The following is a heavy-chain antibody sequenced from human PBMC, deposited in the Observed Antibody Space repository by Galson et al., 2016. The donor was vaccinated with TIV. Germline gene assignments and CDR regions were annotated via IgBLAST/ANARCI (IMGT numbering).Heavy chain of an antibody. D-gene: IGHD3-16*01. CDR3: ARGWLPESFDYFPHYYMDV. CDR1: GGTFGRHA. Sequence: CKASGGTFGRHAISWVRQAPGQGLEWMGGIMPIFGTANYAQKFQGRVTLTTDESTSTVYMELISLRSEDTAVYFCARGWLPESFDYFPHYYMDVWGIGTTVTVSS. CDR2: IMPIFGTA. J-gene: IGHJ6*03. V-gene: IGHV1-69*05.